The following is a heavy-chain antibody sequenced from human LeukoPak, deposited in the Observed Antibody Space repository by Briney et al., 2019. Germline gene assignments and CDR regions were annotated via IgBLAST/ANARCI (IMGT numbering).Heavy chain of an antibody. D-gene: IGHD4-17*01. J-gene: IGHJ4*02. CDR1: GGSMSGYY. Sequence: PSETLSLTCAVSGGSMSGYYWNWIRQPPGKGLEWIANIHYNGRTNYNPSLKSRVTITIDTSKNQFSLRLNSVTAADTAVYYCIRTGEVTTVCDSWGQGNLVTVSS. CDR2: IHYNGRT. CDR3: IRTGEVTTVCDS. V-gene: IGHV4-59*08.